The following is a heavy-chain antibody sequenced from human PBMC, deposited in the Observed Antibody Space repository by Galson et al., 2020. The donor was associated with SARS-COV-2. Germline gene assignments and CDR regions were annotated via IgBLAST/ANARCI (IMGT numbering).Heavy chain of an antibody. CDR1: AYTFINYG. CDR2: ISPYHGYT. J-gene: IGHJ4*01. CDR3: VRDIYYDDSGHPRYDFDY. V-gene: IGHV1-18*04. D-gene: IGHD3-22*01. Sequence: ASVKVSCKASAYTFINYGISWVRQAPGQGLEWVGWISPYHGYTNFAEKLQGRVTMTTDTSTATAYIDLKSLRSDDTAVYYCVRDIYYDDSGHPRYDFDYWGHGTLVSVSS.